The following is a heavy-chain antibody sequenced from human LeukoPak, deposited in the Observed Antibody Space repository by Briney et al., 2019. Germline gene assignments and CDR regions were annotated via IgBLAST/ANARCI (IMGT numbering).Heavy chain of an antibody. D-gene: IGHD6-13*01. J-gene: IGHJ4*02. CDR3: ASPMGSSWAFDY. Sequence: EASVKVSXKASGGTFSSYAISWVRQAPGQGLEWMGRIIPIFGTANYARKFQGRVTITTDESTSTAYMELSSLRSEDTAVYYCASPMGSSWAFDYWGQGTLVTVSS. CDR1: GGTFSSYA. CDR2: IIPIFGTA. V-gene: IGHV1-69*05.